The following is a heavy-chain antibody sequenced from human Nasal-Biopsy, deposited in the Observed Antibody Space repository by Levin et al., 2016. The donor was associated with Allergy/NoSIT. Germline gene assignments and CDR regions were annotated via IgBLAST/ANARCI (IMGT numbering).Heavy chain of an antibody. V-gene: IGHV4-4*07. D-gene: IGHD3-10*01. J-gene: IGHJ3*02. Sequence: SETLSLTCTVSGGSTTSDYWNWIRQPAGKGLQFVGRFYHTGGANYNPSLASRVTMSVDTSKNQFSLKLSSVTAADTAVYYCARDRGHEWGEGALDIWGQGTMVTVSS. CDR1: GGSTTSDY. CDR3: ARDRGHEWGEGALDI. CDR2: FYHTGGA.